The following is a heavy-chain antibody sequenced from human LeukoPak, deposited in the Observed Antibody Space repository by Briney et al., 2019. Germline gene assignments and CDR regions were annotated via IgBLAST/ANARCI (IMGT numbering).Heavy chain of an antibody. J-gene: IGHJ4*02. CDR3: ATGGGHCRGGNCYSGFYFDF. CDR1: GFTFSSYA. D-gene: IGHD2-15*01. V-gene: IGHV3-23*01. CDR2: ISGSGGST. Sequence: PGGSLRLSCAASGFTFSSYAMSWVRQAPGKGLEWVSAISGSGGSTYYADSVKGRFPISRDNSKNTLYLQMNSLRAEDTAVYYCATGGGHCRGGNCYSGFYFDFWGQGTLVTVSS.